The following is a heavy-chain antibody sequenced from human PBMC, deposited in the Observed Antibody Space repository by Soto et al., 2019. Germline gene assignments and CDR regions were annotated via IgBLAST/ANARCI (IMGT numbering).Heavy chain of an antibody. CDR3: ATGGDTAKDGY. Sequence: VQLVESGGGLVQPGGSLRLSCAGSEFTVTDNHMTWVRQAPGRGPEWVSTIYYNGNTFHADSVWGRFTISRDTSKNMLFLQMNSLRAEDTAVYYCATGGDTAKDGYWGQGTLVTVSS. J-gene: IGHJ4*02. V-gene: IGHV3-53*01. CDR1: EFTVTDNH. CDR2: IYYNGNT. D-gene: IGHD5-18*01.